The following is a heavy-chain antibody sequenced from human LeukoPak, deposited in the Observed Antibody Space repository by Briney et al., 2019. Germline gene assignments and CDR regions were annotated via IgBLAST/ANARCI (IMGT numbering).Heavy chain of an antibody. CDR2: ISYDGSNK. D-gene: IGHD3-9*01. Sequence: GGSLRLSCAASGFTFSSYGMHWVRQAPGKGLEWMAVISYDGSNKYYADSVKGRFTISRDNSKNTLYLQMNSLRAEDTAVYYCAKVGGDYDILPVGFDYWGQGTLVTVSS. J-gene: IGHJ4*02. CDR3: AKVGGDYDILPVGFDY. CDR1: GFTFSSYG. V-gene: IGHV3-30*18.